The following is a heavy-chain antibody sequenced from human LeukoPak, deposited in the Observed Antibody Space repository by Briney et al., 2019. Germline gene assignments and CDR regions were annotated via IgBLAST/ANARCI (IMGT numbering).Heavy chain of an antibody. V-gene: IGHV3-48*01. J-gene: IGHJ6*03. Sequence: GGSLRLSCAASGFTFSSYSMNWVRQAPGKGLEWISYISGSGETIYYADSVRGRFTISRDSAKNSLYLQMNNLRADDTAVYYCAKVLLRALDYKDVWGKGTTVTVSS. CDR2: ISGSGETI. CDR1: GFTFSSYS. CDR3: AKVLLRALDYKDV. D-gene: IGHD2-15*01.